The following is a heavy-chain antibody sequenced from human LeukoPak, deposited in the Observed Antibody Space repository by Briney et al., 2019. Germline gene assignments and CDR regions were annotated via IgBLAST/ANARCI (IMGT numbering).Heavy chain of an antibody. CDR2: IYWDDDK. J-gene: IGHJ1*01. V-gene: IGHV2-5*02. Sequence: SGPTLVKPTQTLTLTCTFSGFSLSTSGVGVGWIRQPPGKALERLALIYWDDDKRYSPSLKSRLTITKDTSKNQVVLTMTNMDPVDTATYYCAHSITMIVVVNKRQQAFQHWGQGTLVTVSS. CDR1: GFSLSTSGVG. D-gene: IGHD3-22*01. CDR3: AHSITMIVVVNKRQQAFQH.